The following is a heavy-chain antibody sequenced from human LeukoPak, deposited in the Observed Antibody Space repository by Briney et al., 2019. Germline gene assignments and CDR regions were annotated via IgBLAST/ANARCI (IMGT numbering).Heavy chain of an antibody. CDR3: ARSGGYSSPQNY. Sequence: SEALSLTCTVSGDSISSYYWSWIRQPPGKGLEWIGYIYYSGTTNYNPSLKSRVTISVDTSKSQFSLKLNSVTAADTAVYYCARSGGYSSPQNYWGQGTLVTVSS. CDR2: IYYSGTT. CDR1: GDSISSYY. J-gene: IGHJ4*02. V-gene: IGHV4-59*01. D-gene: IGHD6-19*01.